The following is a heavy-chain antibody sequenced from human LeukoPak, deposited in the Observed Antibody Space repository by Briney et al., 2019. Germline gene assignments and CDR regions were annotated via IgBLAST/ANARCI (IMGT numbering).Heavy chain of an antibody. CDR1: GGSIGNFY. Sequence: SETLSLTCNVSGGSIGNFYWSWIRQPAGKGLEGIGSIYHSGSTYYNPSLKSRVTISVDTSKNQFSLKLSSVTAADTAVYYCARERGYFDTRDYWGQGTLVTVSS. CDR2: IYHSGST. V-gene: IGHV4-4*07. J-gene: IGHJ4*02. D-gene: IGHD3-9*01. CDR3: ARERGYFDTRDY.